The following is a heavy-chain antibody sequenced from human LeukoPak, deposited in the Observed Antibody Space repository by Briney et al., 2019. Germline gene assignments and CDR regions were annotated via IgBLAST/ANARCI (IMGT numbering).Heavy chain of an antibody. D-gene: IGHD3-10*01. CDR3: ARARDRGVINSFFDY. Sequence: GGSLRLSCAASGFTFSSYGMHWVRRAPGKGLEWVAVIWYDGSNKYYADSVKGRFTISRDNSKNTLYLQMNSLRAEDTAVYYCARARDRGVINSFFDYWGQGTLVTVSS. CDR2: IWYDGSNK. V-gene: IGHV3-33*01. CDR1: GFTFSSYG. J-gene: IGHJ4*02.